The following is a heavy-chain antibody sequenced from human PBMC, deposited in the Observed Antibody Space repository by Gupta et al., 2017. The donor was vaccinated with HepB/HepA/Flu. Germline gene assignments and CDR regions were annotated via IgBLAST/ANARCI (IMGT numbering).Heavy chain of an antibody. V-gene: IGHV4-34*01. CDR3: ARGPLTGTTRQFDD. CDR2: INPGGID. CDR1: GGCFSGNY. D-gene: IGHD1/OR15-1a*01. Sequence: QVQLQQWCAGLLKPSATLSLVCAVFGGCFSGNYWSCVRQSPEEGQELFGEINPGGIDKYDPSLKSRVTMSRDTSKNHLSLKLSSVTAADTAVYYCARGPLTGTTRQFDDWGQGTQVTVSS. J-gene: IGHJ4*02.